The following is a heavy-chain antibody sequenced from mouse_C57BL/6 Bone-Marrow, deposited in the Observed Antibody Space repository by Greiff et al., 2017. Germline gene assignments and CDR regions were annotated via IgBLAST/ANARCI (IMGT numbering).Heavy chain of an antibody. D-gene: IGHD1-1*01. CDR1: GFNIKDDY. CDR3: TTFGYYYGLWYFDV. V-gene: IGHV14-4*01. Sequence: VQLQQSGAELVRPGASVKLSCTASGFNIKDDYMHWVKQRPEQGLEWIGWIDPENGDTEYASKLQGKATITADTSSNTAYLQLSSLTSEDTAVYYCTTFGYYYGLWYFDVWGTGTTVTVSS. CDR2: IDPENGDT. J-gene: IGHJ1*03.